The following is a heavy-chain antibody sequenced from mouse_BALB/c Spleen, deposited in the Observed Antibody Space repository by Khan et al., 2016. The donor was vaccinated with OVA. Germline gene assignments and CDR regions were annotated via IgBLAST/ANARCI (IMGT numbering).Heavy chain of an antibody. CDR2: ISNGGSYT. CDR3: ARHRFTSPAAWFAY. V-gene: IGHV5-6*01. Sequence: EVELVESGGDLVKPGGSLKLSCEASGFTFSSYGMSWVRQTPDERLEWVATISNGGSYTYYPDSVKGRLTISRDNAKNTLYLQMSSLKSEDTAMYYCARHRFTSPAAWFAYWGQGTLVTVSA. J-gene: IGHJ3*01. D-gene: IGHD1-1*01. CDR1: GFTFSSYG.